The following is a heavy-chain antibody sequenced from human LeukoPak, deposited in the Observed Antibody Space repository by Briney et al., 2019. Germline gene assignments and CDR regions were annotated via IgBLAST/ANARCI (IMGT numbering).Heavy chain of an antibody. Sequence: SETLSLTCTVSSGSISTYYWSWIRQPPGKGLEWIGYVYYTGNTDYNPSLKSRVTISVDTSKNQLSLKLSSVTAADTAMYYCARVAASYYDRAFDIWGQGTMVTVSS. CDR3: ARVAASYYDRAFDI. J-gene: IGHJ3*02. V-gene: IGHV4-59*01. CDR2: VYYTGNT. CDR1: SGSISTYY. D-gene: IGHD3-22*01.